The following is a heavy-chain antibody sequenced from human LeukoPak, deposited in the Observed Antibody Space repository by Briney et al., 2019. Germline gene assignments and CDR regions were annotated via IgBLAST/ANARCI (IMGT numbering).Heavy chain of an antibody. Sequence: GGSLRLSCAAFGFTFSNFATSWVRQAPGKGLEWVAAISGSGDSTNYADSVKGRVTISRDNSKNTLYLQMNGLRAEDTAVYYCAKGYNSGWYYFDYWGQGTLVTVSS. V-gene: IGHV3-23*01. J-gene: IGHJ4*02. CDR1: GFTFSNFA. CDR3: AKGYNSGWYYFDY. D-gene: IGHD6-19*01. CDR2: ISGSGDST.